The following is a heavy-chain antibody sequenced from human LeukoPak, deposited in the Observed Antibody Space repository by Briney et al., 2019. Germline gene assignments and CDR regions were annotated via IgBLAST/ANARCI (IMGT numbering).Heavy chain of an antibody. CDR1: GGTFSTYA. Sequence: SVKVSCKASGGTFSTYAVNWVRQAPGQGLEWMGGIIPLFGTANCAQKFRGRVTITTDESTSTAYMELSSLRSEDTAIYYCARVFARGGEITGSYYYYWVRGTMVTVSS. CDR2: IIPLFGTA. V-gene: IGHV1-69*05. CDR3: ARVFARGGEITGSYYYY. J-gene: IGHJ4*02. D-gene: IGHD3-10*01.